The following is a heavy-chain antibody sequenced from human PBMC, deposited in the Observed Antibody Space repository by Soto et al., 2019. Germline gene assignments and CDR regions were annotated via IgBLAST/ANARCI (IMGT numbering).Heavy chain of an antibody. V-gene: IGHV3-53*02. Sequence: QLVETGGGLIQPGGSLRLSCVASGFTVSSNYMTWVRKAPGKGLEWVSVIYRDDTYYADSVKGRITISRDNSRNTVYRQMNSLRVRDTAVYFCARAGPYYGMDLWGQGTTVSVSS. CDR1: GFTVSSNY. CDR3: ARAGPYYGMDL. J-gene: IGHJ6*02. CDR2: IYRDDT.